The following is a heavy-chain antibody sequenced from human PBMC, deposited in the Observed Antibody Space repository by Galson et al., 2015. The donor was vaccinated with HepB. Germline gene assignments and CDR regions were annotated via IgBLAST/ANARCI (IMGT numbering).Heavy chain of an antibody. CDR1: GFSLSTSGMC. CDR2: IDWDDDK. Sequence: PALVKPTQTLTLTCTFSGFSLSTSGMCVSWIRQPPGKALEWLARIDWDDDKYYSTSLKTRLTISKDTSKNQVVLTMTNMDPVDTATYYCARGTMVGATWSSGYYYGWFDPWGQGTLVSVSS. V-gene: IGHV2-70*11. D-gene: IGHD3-22*01. J-gene: IGHJ5*02. CDR3: ARGTMVGATWSSGYYYGWFDP.